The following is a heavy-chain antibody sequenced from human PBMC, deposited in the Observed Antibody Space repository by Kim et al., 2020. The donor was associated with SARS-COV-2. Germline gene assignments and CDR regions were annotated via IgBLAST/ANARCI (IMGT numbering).Heavy chain of an antibody. CDR3: TTVSMR. CDR1: GIPFSNAW. Sequence: GGSLRLSCEVSGIPFSNAWFNWVRQVPGKGLEWVGRIKSKGDGGTADLAATVKGRVAISRDDSKKTLYLLMNSLRTDDSAVYYCTTVSMRWGQGTLVTFS. CDR2: IKSKGDGGTA. V-gene: IGHV3-15*07. D-gene: IGHD2-2*01. J-gene: IGHJ4*01.